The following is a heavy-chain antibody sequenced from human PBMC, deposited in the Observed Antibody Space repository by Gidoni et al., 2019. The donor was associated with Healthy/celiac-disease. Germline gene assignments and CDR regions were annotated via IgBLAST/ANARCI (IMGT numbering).Heavy chain of an antibody. J-gene: IGHJ1*01. CDR2: IKQDGSEK. Sequence: LSWVRQAPGKGLEWVANIKQDGSEKYYVDSVKGRFTISRDNAKNSLYLQLNSLRDEDPAVYYCARDSDTGRAEYFQHWGQGTLVTVSS. CDR3: ARDSDTGRAEYFQH. V-gene: IGHV3-7*03. D-gene: IGHD3-10*01.